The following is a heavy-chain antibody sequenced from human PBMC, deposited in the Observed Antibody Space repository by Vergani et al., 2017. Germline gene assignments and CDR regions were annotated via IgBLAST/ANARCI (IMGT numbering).Heavy chain of an antibody. D-gene: IGHD2-2*01. CDR3: ARDHCSSTSCYAGEGLDYYGMDV. CDR2: INPNSGGT. Sequence: QVQLVQSGAEVKKPGASVKVSCKASGYTFTGYYMHWVRQAPGQGLEWMGWINPNSGGTNYAQKFQGWVTMTRDTSISTAYMELSRLRSDDTAVYYCARDHCSSTSCYAGEGLDYYGMDVWGQGTTVTVSS. V-gene: IGHV1-2*04. J-gene: IGHJ6*02. CDR1: GYTFTGYY.